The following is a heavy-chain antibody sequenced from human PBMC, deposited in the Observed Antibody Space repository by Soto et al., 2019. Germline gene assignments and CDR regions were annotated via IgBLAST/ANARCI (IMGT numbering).Heavy chain of an antibody. D-gene: IGHD3-10*01. Sequence: SETLSLTCTVSGGSISSGGYYWSWIRQHPGKGLEWIGYIYYSGSTYYNPSLKSRVTISVDTSKNQFSLKLSSVTAADTAVYYCARDGGSGPYNWFDPWGQGTLVTAPQ. CDR1: GGSISSGGYY. V-gene: IGHV4-31*03. J-gene: IGHJ5*02. CDR2: IYYSGST. CDR3: ARDGGSGPYNWFDP.